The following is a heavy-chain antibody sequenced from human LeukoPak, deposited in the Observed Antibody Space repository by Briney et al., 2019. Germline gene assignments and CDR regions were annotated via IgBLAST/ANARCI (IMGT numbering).Heavy chain of an antibody. V-gene: IGHV3-23*01. Sequence: PGGSLRLSCTASGFTFTNHAIMWVRQAPGKGLEWVSGIGSGHHTYYADSVRGRFTISRDNSGSTVYLQMNKLRPEDTGLYFGAKANDYGDYGYPDVWGEGASVTVSS. CDR2: IGSGHHT. D-gene: IGHD4-17*01. CDR1: GFTFTNHA. J-gene: IGHJ6*04. CDR3: AKANDYGDYGYPDV.